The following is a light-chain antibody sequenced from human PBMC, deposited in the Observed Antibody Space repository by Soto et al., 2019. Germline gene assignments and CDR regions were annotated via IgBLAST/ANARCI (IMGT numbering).Light chain of an antibody. Sequence: EIVLTQSPGTLSLSPGERATLSCRASQSVSNSYLAWYQQIPGQAPRPLMSGASRRATGVPDRFSGSGSGTDFTLTISRLEPEDFAVYYCQQYGSSPWTFGQGTKVDIK. CDR1: QSVSNSY. CDR2: GAS. V-gene: IGKV3-20*01. J-gene: IGKJ1*01. CDR3: QQYGSSPWT.